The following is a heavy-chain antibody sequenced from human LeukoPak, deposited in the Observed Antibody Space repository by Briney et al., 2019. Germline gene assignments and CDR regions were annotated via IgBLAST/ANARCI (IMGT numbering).Heavy chain of an antibody. CDR3: ARVGTGLYHFDY. V-gene: IGHV4-59*08. CDR1: GESISRFY. D-gene: IGHD3-16*01. Sequence: SGTLSLTCTVSGESISRFYWSWIRQTPGKGLEWIAYIHSDGSTNSDPSLKSRVTTSIDTSKNQSFLNLSSVTAADTAVYYCARVGTGLYHFDYWGQGTLVTVSS. CDR2: IHSDGST. J-gene: IGHJ4*02.